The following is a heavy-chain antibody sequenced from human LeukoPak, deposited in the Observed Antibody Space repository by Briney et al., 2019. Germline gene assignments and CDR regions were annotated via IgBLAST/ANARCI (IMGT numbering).Heavy chain of an antibody. CDR1: GYTFTSYG. Sequence: ASVKVSCKASGYTFTSYGISWVRQAPGQGLEWMGWINNYNNNTNYVQKFQGRVTMTTDTSTNTAYMELRSLRSDDAAVYYCARRGLDYWGQGTLVTVSS. V-gene: IGHV1-18*01. CDR3: ARRGLDY. J-gene: IGHJ4*02. D-gene: IGHD3-10*01. CDR2: INNYNNNT.